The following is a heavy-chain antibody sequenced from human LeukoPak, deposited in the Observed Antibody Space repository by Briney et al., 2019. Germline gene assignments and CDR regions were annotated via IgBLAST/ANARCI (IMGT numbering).Heavy chain of an antibody. CDR3: ASDFGSSRIR. J-gene: IGHJ4*02. D-gene: IGHD6-13*01. V-gene: IGHV4-34*01. CDR1: GGSFSGYY. Sequence: SETLSLTCAVYGGSFSGYYWSWIRQPPGKGLEWIGEINHSGSTNYNPSLKSRVTISGDTSKNQFSLKLSSVTAADTAVYYCASDFGSSRIRWGQGTLVTVSS. CDR2: INHSGST.